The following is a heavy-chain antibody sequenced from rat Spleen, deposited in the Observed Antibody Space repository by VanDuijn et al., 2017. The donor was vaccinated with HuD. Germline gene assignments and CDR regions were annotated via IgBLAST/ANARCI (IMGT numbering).Heavy chain of an antibody. CDR2: ISTGGGNT. CDR3: ARPNLLLQWCLDY. D-gene: IGHD1-1*01. J-gene: IGHJ2*01. V-gene: IGHV5-25*01. CDR1: GFTFTKYA. Sequence: EVQLVESGGGLVQPGRSLKLSCPASGFTFTKYAMAWVRQTPTKGLEWVASISTGGGNTYYRDSVKGRFTISRDNAKSTLYLQMDSLRSEDTATYYCARPNLLLQWCLDYWGQGVMVTVSS.